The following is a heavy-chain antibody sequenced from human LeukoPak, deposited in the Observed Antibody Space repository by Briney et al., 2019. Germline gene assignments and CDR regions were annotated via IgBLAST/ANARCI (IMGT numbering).Heavy chain of an antibody. J-gene: IGHJ4*02. Sequence: GGSLRLYCAASGFTFSSHSIYWVRQAPGKGLEWVSYISGSGTTKYYGDSVRGRFTISRDNAKNSLYLQMNSLRDEDTAVYYCARSATRTVSHIDYWGQGTLVTVSS. V-gene: IGHV3-48*02. CDR2: ISGSGTTK. D-gene: IGHD4-17*01. CDR3: ARSATRTVSHIDY. CDR1: GFTFSSHS.